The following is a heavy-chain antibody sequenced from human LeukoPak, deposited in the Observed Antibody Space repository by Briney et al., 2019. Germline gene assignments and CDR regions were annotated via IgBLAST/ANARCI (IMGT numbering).Heavy chain of an antibody. Sequence: PSETLSLTCTASGGSISSYYWSWIRQPAGKGLEWIGRIYTSGSTNYNPSLKSRVTMSVDTSKNQFSLKLSSVTAADTAVYYCARVSDYYGSGTSPSFDYWGQGTLVTVSS. CDR3: ARVSDYYGSGTSPSFDY. D-gene: IGHD3-10*01. V-gene: IGHV4-4*07. CDR2: IYTSGST. CDR1: GGSISSYY. J-gene: IGHJ4*02.